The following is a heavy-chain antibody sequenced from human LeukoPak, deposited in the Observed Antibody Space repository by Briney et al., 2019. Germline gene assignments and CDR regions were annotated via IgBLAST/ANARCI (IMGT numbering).Heavy chain of an antibody. V-gene: IGHV1-2*02. D-gene: IGHD3-22*01. CDR1: GYTFTGYY. CDR2: INPNSGGT. Sequence: ASVKVSCKASGYTFTGYYMHWVRQASGQGLEWMGWINPNSGGTNYAQKFQGRVTMTRDTSISTAYMELSRLRSDDTAVYYCARDPRSRSGYYDSIFDYWGQGTLVTVSS. J-gene: IGHJ4*02. CDR3: ARDPRSRSGYYDSIFDY.